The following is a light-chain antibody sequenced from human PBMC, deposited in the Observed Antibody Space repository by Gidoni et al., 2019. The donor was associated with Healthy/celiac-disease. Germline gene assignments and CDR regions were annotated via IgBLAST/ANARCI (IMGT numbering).Light chain of an antibody. CDR3: QQSYSTRLT. J-gene: IGKJ3*01. CDR2: AAS. Sequence: DIQMTQSPSSLSASVGDRVTITCRASQSISSYLNWYQQKPGKAPKLLIYAASSCQSGVPSRFSGSVSGTDFTLTISSLQPEDFATYYCQQSYSTRLTFGPGTKVDIK. CDR1: QSISSY. V-gene: IGKV1-39*01.